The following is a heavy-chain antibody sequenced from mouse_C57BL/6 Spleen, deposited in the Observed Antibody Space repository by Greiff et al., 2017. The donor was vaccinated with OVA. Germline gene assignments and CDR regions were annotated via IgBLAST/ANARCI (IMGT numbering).Heavy chain of an antibody. CDR1: GYTFTSYW. D-gene: IGHD1-1*01. CDR3: ARGGDGSTPYAMDY. CDR2: IDPSDSYT. Sequence: VQLQQPGAELVMPGASVKLSCKASGYTFTSYWMHWVKQRPGQGLEWIGEIDPSDSYTNYNQKFKGKSTLTVDKSSSTAYMQISSLTSEDSAVYYCARGGDGSTPYAMDYWGQGTSVTVSS. V-gene: IGHV1-69*01. J-gene: IGHJ4*01.